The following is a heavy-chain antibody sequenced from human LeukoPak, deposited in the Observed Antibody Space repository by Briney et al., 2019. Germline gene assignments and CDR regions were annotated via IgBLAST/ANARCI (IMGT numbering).Heavy chain of an antibody. D-gene: IGHD3-22*01. CDR2: VYYDGST. CDR3: PRHKRDSSGYLIVFDY. Sequence: SETLSLTCTVSGGSISSSSDYWGWIRQPPGKGLEWIGTVYYDGSTDYNPTLKSGLTISADASKNQLSLKLSSVTAADTAMYYCPRHKRDSSGYLIVFDYWGQGTLVTVSS. CDR1: GGSISSSSDY. V-gene: IGHV4-39*01. J-gene: IGHJ4*02.